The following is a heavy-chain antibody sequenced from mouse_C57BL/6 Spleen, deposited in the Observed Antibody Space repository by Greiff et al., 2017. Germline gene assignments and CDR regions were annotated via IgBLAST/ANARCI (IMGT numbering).Heavy chain of an antibody. V-gene: IGHV5-9*01. D-gene: IGHD1-1*01. CDR2: ISGGGGNT. Sequence: EVKLMESGGGLVKPGGSLKLSCAASGFTFSSYTMSWVRQTPEKRLAWVATISGGGGNTYYPDSVKGRFTISRDNAKNTLYLQMSSLRSEDTALYYCARGDYYGSSYGVDYWGQGTTLTVSS. CDR1: GFTFSSYT. CDR3: ARGDYYGSSYGVDY. J-gene: IGHJ2*01.